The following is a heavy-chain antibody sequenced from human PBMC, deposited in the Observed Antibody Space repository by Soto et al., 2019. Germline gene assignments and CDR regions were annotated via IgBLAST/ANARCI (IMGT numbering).Heavy chain of an antibody. D-gene: IGHD3-9*01. CDR3: VKGDYDILTGWYYYYYGMDV. Sequence: PGGSLRLSCSASGFTFSSYAMHWVRQAPGKGLEYVSAISSNGGSTYYADSVKGRFTISRDNSKNTLYLQMSSLRAEDTAVYYCVKGDYDILTGWYYYYYGMDVWGQGTTVTVSS. J-gene: IGHJ6*02. V-gene: IGHV3-64D*06. CDR2: ISSNGGST. CDR1: GFTFSSYA.